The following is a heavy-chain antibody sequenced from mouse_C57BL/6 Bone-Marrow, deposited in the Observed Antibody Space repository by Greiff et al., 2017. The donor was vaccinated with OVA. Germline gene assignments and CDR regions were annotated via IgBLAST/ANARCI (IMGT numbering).Heavy chain of an antibody. D-gene: IGHD2-3*01. Sequence: EVKPVESGGGLVQPGGSLKLSCAASGFTFSDYYMYWVRQTPEKRLEWVAYISNGGGSTYYPDTVKGRFTISRDNAKNTLYLQMSRLKSEDTAMYYCARHDGYWYFDVWGTGTTVTVSS. J-gene: IGHJ1*03. CDR2: ISNGGGST. V-gene: IGHV5-12*01. CDR3: ARHDGYWYFDV. CDR1: GFTFSDYY.